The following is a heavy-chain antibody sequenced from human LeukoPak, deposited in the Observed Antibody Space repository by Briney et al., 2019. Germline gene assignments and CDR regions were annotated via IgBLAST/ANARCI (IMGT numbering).Heavy chain of an antibody. CDR2: ISSSGNYI. CDR1: GFTFNSYS. D-gene: IGHD4/OR15-4a*01. Sequence: GGPLRLSCAASGFTFNSYSMNWVRETTGKGLEWISSISSSGNYIFYADSMKGRFTISRDNARDSVHLQINSLRVEDTAVYYCARGDYADYWGQGTLVTVSS. J-gene: IGHJ4*02. V-gene: IGHV3-21*06. CDR3: ARGDYADY.